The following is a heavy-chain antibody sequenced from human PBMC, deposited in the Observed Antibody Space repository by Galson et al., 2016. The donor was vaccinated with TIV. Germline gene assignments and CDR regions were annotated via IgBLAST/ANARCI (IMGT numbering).Heavy chain of an antibody. Sequence: CAISGDSVSSNSAAWNWIRQSPSRGLEWLGRTYYRSKWYNDYALSVKSRITINPDTSKNRVSLQLHSVTPEDTAVYYCARATPSGFGVVMTLDYWGQGTLVTVSS. J-gene: IGHJ4*02. CDR2: TYYRSKWYN. CDR3: ARATPSGFGVVMTLDY. D-gene: IGHD3-3*01. CDR1: GDSVSSNSAA. V-gene: IGHV6-1*01.